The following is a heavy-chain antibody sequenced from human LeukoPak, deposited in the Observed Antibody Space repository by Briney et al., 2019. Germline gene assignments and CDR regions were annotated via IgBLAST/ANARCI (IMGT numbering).Heavy chain of an antibody. CDR3: AKPAYSSGWRPNYNWFDP. Sequence: GGSLRLSSAASGFTFSSYGMHWVRQAPGKGLEWVAFIRYDGSNKYYADSVKGRFTISRDNSKNTLYLQMNSLRAEDTAVYYCAKPAYSSGWRPNYNWFDPWGQGTLVTVSS. D-gene: IGHD6-19*01. CDR1: GFTFSSYG. V-gene: IGHV3-30*02. J-gene: IGHJ5*02. CDR2: IRYDGSNK.